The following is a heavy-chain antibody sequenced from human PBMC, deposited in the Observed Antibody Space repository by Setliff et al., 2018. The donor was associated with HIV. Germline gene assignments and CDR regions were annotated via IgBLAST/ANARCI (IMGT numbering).Heavy chain of an antibody. V-gene: IGHV3-48*01. CDR2: IFSSSSTI. CDR1: GFIFSDYS. J-gene: IGHJ4*02. D-gene: IGHD4-4*01. Sequence: GGSLRLSCAASGFIFSDYSMNWVRQAPGKGLEWVSYIFSSSSTIHYADSVKGRFTISRDNAKNSLYLQMNSLRAEDTAVYYCARHYKNAFDYWGQGTLVTVSS. CDR3: ARHYKNAFDY.